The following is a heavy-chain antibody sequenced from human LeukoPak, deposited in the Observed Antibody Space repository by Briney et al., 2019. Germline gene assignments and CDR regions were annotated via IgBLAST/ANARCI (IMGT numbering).Heavy chain of an antibody. D-gene: IGHD6-19*01. Sequence: SETLSLTCTVSGGSISSYYWGWIRQPPGKGLEWIGSIYYSGSTYYNPSLKSRVTISVDTSKNQFSLKLSSVTAADTAVYYCARSTVAGTRKVDYWGQGTLVTVSS. V-gene: IGHV4-39*01. CDR1: GGSISSYY. J-gene: IGHJ4*02. CDR3: ARSTVAGTRKVDY. CDR2: IYYSGST.